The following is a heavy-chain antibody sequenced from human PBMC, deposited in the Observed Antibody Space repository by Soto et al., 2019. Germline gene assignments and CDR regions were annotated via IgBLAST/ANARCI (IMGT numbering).Heavy chain of an antibody. CDR2: ISASGGAT. J-gene: IGHJ4*02. D-gene: IGHD1-26*01. CDR1: RFTFTSYA. V-gene: IGHV3-23*01. Sequence: GGSLRLSCVASRFTFTSYAMSWVRQAPGKGLEWVAAISASGGATIHADSVRGRLTISRDNSKNTLYLQMNSLRAEDTAVYYCAKDVEGGSLFRGAFDYWGQGTQVTVSS. CDR3: AKDVEGGSLFRGAFDY.